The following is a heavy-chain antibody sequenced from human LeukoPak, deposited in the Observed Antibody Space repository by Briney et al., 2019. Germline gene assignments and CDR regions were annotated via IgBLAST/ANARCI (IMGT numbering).Heavy chain of an antibody. D-gene: IGHD2-15*01. Sequence: GGSLRLSCAASGFTFSSYGMHWVRQAPGKGLEWVAFIRYDGSNKYYADSVKGRFTISRDNSKNTLYLQMNSLRAEDTAVYYCAKVSAVAAPYYFDYWGQGTLVTVSS. CDR3: AKVSAVAAPYYFDY. V-gene: IGHV3-30*02. CDR2: IRYDGSNK. J-gene: IGHJ4*02. CDR1: GFTFSSYG.